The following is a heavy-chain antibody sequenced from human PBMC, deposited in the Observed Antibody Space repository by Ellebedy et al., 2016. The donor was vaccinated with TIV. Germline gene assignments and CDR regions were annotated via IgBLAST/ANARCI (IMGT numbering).Heavy chain of an antibody. CDR1: EYIFSNYW. V-gene: IGHV5-51*01. J-gene: IGHJ3*01. D-gene: IGHD2-15*01. Sequence: GESLKISXKGSEYIFSNYWIGWVRQMPGKGLEWMGIIYPGDSDTTYSPSFQGQVTISADKSITTAYLQWSSLKASDTAMYYCASRDMTKYTFDVWGQGTMVTVSS. CDR2: IYPGDSDT. CDR3: ASRDMTKYTFDV.